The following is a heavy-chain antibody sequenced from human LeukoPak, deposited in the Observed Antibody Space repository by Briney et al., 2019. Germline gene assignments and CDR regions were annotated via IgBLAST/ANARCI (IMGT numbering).Heavy chain of an antibody. CDR1: GFTFSSYA. D-gene: IGHD3-22*01. Sequence: PGGSLRLSCAASGFTFSSYAMHWVRQAPGKGLEWVSYISSSSSTIYYADSVKGRFTISRDNAKNSLYLQMNSLRAEDTAVYYCARDFGARYYDSSGYLFAYYYMDVWGKGTTVTVSS. J-gene: IGHJ6*03. CDR3: ARDFGARYYDSSGYLFAYYYMDV. V-gene: IGHV3-48*01. CDR2: ISSSSSTI.